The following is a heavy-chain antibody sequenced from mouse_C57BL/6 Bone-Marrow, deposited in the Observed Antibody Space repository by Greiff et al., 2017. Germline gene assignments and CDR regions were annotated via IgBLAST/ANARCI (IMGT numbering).Heavy chain of an antibody. CDR3: TRGGLLLAWFAY. J-gene: IGHJ3*01. V-gene: IGHV1-5*01. CDR2: IYPGNSDT. D-gene: IGHD2-3*01. Sequence: EVQLQQSGTVLARPGASVKMSCKTSGYTFTSYWMHWVKQRPGQGLEWIGAIYPGNSDTSYTQKFKGKAKLTAVTSASTAYMELSSLTDEDSAVYYGTRGGLLLAWFAYWGQGTLVTVSA. CDR1: GYTFTSYW.